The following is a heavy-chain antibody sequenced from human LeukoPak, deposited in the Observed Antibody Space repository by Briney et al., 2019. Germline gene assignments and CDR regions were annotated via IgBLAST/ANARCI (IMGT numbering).Heavy chain of an antibody. CDR2: ISGDGGST. Sequence: GGSLRLSCAASGFTFSSYAMSWVRQSPGKGLEWVSAISGDGGSTYYADFVKGRFTISRDNSKNTLYLQMNSLRAEDTAVYYCAKASYDFWGMFDNWGQGTLVTVSS. CDR1: GFTFSSYA. CDR3: AKASYDFWGMFDN. J-gene: IGHJ4*02. D-gene: IGHD3-3*01. V-gene: IGHV3-23*01.